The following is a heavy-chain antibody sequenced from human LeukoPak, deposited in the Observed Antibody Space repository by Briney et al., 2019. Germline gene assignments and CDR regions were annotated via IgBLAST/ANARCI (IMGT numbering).Heavy chain of an antibody. CDR2: IYHSGST. V-gene: IGHV4-38-2*02. Sequence: SETLSLTCTVSGYSISSGYYWGWIRQPPGKGLEWIGSIYHSGSTYYNPSLKSRVTISVDTSKNQFSLKLSSVTAADTAVYYCARGIAHYMDVWGKGTTVTVSS. CDR1: GYSISSGYY. D-gene: IGHD6-13*01. CDR3: ARGIAHYMDV. J-gene: IGHJ6*03.